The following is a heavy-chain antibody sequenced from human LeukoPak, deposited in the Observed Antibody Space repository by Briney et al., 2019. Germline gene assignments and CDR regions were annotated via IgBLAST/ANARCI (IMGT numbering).Heavy chain of an antibody. CDR3: ARDLNSNFDY. J-gene: IGHJ4*02. D-gene: IGHD4-11*01. CDR2: ISYDGSNK. CDR1: GFTFSSYA. V-gene: IGHV3-30-3*01. Sequence: GRSLRLSCAASGFTFSSYAMHWVRQAPGKGLEWVAVISYDGSNKYYADSVKGRFTISRDNSKNTLYLQMNSLRAEDTAVYYCARDLNSNFDYWGQGTLVTVSS.